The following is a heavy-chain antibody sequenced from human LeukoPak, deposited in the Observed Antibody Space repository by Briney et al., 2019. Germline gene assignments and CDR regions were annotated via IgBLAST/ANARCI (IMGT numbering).Heavy chain of an antibody. CDR2: IFPFFGTP. Sequence: SVKVSCKDSGGTLISYAISWVRQAPGQGLEWMGGIFPFFGTPNYAQKFQGRLTLIADESTNMAYMELSGLRSEDTAIYYCAREKWEPPYYYFGLDVWGQGTTVTVSS. CDR3: AREKWEPPYYYFGLDV. J-gene: IGHJ6*02. V-gene: IGHV1-69*13. CDR1: GGTLISYA. D-gene: IGHD1-26*01.